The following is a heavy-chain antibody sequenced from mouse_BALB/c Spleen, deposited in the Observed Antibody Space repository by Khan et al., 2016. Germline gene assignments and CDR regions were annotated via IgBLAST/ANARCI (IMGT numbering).Heavy chain of an antibody. CDR1: GYTFSRYW. V-gene: IGHV1-9*01. J-gene: IGHJ3*01. CDR3: ARGAY. CDR2: ILPGTGRT. Sequence: QVQLQQSGAELMKPGASVKISCKATGYTFSRYWIEWVKERPGHGLAWIGEILPGTGRTNYNEKLKGKATFTAETSSNPAYIQLSSLTSEDSAVYYCARGAYWCRGTLVTVSA.